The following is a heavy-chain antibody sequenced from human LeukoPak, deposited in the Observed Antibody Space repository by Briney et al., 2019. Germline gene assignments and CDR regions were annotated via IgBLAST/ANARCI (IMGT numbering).Heavy chain of an antibody. CDR1: GDSVSNYY. CDR3: ARDYGDYENYFDY. V-gene: IGHV4-59*08. CDR2: IYYSGST. Sequence: SETLSLTCTVSGDSVSNYYWSWMRQPPGKGLEWIGYIYYSGSTNYNPSLKSRVTISVDTSKNQFSLKLSSVTAADTAVYYCARDYGDYENYFDYWGQGILVTVSS. J-gene: IGHJ4*02. D-gene: IGHD4-17*01.